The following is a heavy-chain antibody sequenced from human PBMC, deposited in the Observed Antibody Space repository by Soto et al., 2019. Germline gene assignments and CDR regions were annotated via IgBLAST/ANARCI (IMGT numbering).Heavy chain of an antibody. CDR1: GGTFSSYA. V-gene: IGHV1-69*01. CDR2: IIPIFGTA. D-gene: IGHD2-2*01. J-gene: IGHJ6*02. Sequence: QVQLVQSGAEVKKPGSSVKVSCKASGGTFSSYAISWVRQAPGQGLEWMGGIIPIFGTANYAQKFQGRVTITADESTSTAYMELSSLRSEDTAVDYCARDPYEYQPHYYYYGMDVWGQETTVTVSS. CDR3: ARDPYEYQPHYYYYGMDV.